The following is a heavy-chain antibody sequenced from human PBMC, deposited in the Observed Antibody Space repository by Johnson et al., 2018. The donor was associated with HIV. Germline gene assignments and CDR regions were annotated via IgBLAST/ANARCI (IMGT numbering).Heavy chain of an antibody. D-gene: IGHD1-26*01. CDR3: ARGREGGNYQGCAFDI. CDR2: ISYDGSNK. Sequence: QVQLVESGGGVVQPGRSLRLSCAASGFTFSSYAMHWVRQAPGKGLEWVAVISYDGSNKYDADSVKGRFTISRENSTNTLYLQMNTLRAEDTAVYYCARGREGGNYQGCAFDIWGQGTMVTVSS. J-gene: IGHJ3*02. V-gene: IGHV3-30-3*01. CDR1: GFTFSSYA.